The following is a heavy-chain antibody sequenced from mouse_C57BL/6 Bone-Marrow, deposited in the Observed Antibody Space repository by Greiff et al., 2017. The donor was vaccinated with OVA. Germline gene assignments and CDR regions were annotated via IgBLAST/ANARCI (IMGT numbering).Heavy chain of an antibody. Sequence: EVNLVESGGGLVQPGGSLKLSCAASGFTFSDYGMAWVRQAPRKGPEWVAFISNLAYSIYYADTVTGRFTISRENAKNTLYLEMSSLRSEDTAMYYCARQRYGSSWYFDVWGTGTTVTVSS. V-gene: IGHV5-15*01. J-gene: IGHJ1*03. D-gene: IGHD1-1*01. CDR2: ISNLAYSI. CDR3: ARQRYGSSWYFDV. CDR1: GFTFSDYG.